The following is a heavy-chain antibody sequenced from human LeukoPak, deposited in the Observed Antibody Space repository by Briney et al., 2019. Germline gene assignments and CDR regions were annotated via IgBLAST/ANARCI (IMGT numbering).Heavy chain of an antibody. Sequence: PSETLSLTCTVSGGSISGYYWSWIRQPPGKGLEWIGEINHSGSTNYNPSLKSRVTISVDTSKNQFSLKLSSVTAADTAVYYCARALTKPLLWFGETFDYWGQGTLVTVSS. D-gene: IGHD3-10*01. V-gene: IGHV4-34*01. CDR3: ARALTKPLLWFGETFDY. J-gene: IGHJ4*02. CDR2: INHSGST. CDR1: GGSISGYY.